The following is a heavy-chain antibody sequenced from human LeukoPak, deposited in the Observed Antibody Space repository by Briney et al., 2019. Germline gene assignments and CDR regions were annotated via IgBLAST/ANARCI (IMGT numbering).Heavy chain of an antibody. V-gene: IGHV3-9*01. CDR1: GFTFDDYA. Sequence: SLRLSCAASGFTFDDYAMHWVRHAPGKGLEGVSGISWNSGSIVYADSVKGRFTISTDNAKYSLYLQMNSLRAEDTALYYCAKGTYSGSYDYAFDIWGQGTMVTVSS. CDR3: AKGTYSGSYDYAFDI. J-gene: IGHJ3*02. CDR2: ISWNSGSI. D-gene: IGHD1-26*01.